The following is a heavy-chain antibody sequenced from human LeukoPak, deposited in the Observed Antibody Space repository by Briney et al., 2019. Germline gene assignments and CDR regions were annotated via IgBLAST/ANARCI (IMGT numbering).Heavy chain of an antibody. CDR3: ARGNYYDPRGYAFDM. Sequence: SQTLSLTCVISGDSVSSNSAAWNWIRQSPSRGLEWLGRTYYRSQWYSDYAVSVKSRITIKPDTSRNHFSLHLNSVTPEDTAVYYCARGNYYDPRGYAFDMWGQGTKVTVSS. J-gene: IGHJ3*02. D-gene: IGHD3-22*01. CDR1: GDSVSSNSAA. CDR2: TYYRSQWYS. V-gene: IGHV6-1*01.